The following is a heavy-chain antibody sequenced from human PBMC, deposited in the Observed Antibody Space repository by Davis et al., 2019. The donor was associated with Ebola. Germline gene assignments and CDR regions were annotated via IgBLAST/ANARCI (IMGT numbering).Heavy chain of an antibody. D-gene: IGHD4/OR15-4a*01. CDR1: QFTFTSYW. CDR2: IRQDGSET. J-gene: IGHJ4*02. V-gene: IGHV3-7*03. CDR3: ARADYLDY. Sequence: GESLKISCVASQFTFTSYWMTWIRQAPGRGLEWVANIRQDGSETYYVDSVKGRFTISRDNAKNSLYLQMNSLRAEDTALYYCARADYLDYWGQGTLVTVSS.